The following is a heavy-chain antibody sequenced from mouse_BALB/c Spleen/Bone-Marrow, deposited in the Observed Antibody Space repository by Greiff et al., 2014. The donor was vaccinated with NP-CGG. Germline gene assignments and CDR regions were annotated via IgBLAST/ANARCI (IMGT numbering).Heavy chain of an antibody. V-gene: IGHV1-4*01. CDR2: IVPSSAYS. J-gene: IGHJ2*01. CDR3: SREGTYAGWNGHFDY. CDR1: GYSFTNYT. Sequence: VQLQQSGAELARPGASVKMSCKASGYSFTNYTIHWVKQRPGQGLEWIAYIVPSSAYSNYNQKFKDRATLTAEKSSITAYMQLSSFTSEGSPVYYFSREGTYAGWNGHFDYWGQGTTLTVSS. D-gene: IGHD2-3*01.